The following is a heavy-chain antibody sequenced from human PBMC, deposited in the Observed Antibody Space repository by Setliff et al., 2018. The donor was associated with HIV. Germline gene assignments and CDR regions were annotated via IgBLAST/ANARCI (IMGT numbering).Heavy chain of an antibody. CDR3: AREGKFRYYYYMDV. CDR1: GYTFTSYG. CDR2: INAGNGNT. J-gene: IGHJ6*03. Sequence: ASVKVSCKASGYTFTSYGISWVRQAPGQGLEWMGWINAGNGNTKYSQKFQGRVTFTRDTSASTAYMELSSLRSEDTAVYYCAREGKFRYYYYMDVWGKGTTVTVSS. V-gene: IGHV1-3*01. D-gene: IGHD3-10*01.